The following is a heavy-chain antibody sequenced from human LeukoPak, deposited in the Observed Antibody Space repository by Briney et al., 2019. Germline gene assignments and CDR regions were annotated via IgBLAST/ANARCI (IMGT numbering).Heavy chain of an antibody. CDR2: IYSGGGT. V-gene: IGHV3-53*01. CDR3: ASGGSGSYSY. CDR1: GFTFSGYD. D-gene: IGHD1-26*01. Sequence: GGSLRLSCAASGFTFSGYDMSWVRQAPGKGLEWVSVIYSGGGTYYADSVKGRFTISRDNSKNTLYLQMNSLRAEDTAVYYCASGGSGSYSYWGQGTLVTVSS. J-gene: IGHJ4*02.